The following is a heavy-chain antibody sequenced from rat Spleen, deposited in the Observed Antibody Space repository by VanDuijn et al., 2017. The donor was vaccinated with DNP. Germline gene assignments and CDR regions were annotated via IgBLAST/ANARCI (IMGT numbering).Heavy chain of an antibody. CDR2: ISYDGVST. CDR3: ARPMDYYSGGFAY. D-gene: IGHD1-1*01. Sequence: EVQLVESGGGLVQPGRSLRLSCAASGFTFSDYYMAWVRQAPTKGLELVAYISYDGVSTYYRDSVKGRFTISRDNAKSTLYLQMNSLRSEDMATYYCARPMDYYSGGFAYWGQGTLVTVSS. V-gene: IGHV5-22*01. J-gene: IGHJ3*01. CDR1: GFTFSDYY.